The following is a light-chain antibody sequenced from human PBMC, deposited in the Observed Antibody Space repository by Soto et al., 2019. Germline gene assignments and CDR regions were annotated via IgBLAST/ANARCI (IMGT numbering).Light chain of an antibody. CDR2: DAS. CDR1: QSVGSSY. CDR3: QQRSNWWT. Sequence: EIVLTQSPGTLSLSPGERATLSCRASQSVGSSYLAWYQQKPGQAPRLLIYDASNRATGIPARFSGSGSGTDFTLTISSLEPEDFAVYYCQQRSNWWTFGQGTKVDIK. J-gene: IGKJ1*01. V-gene: IGKV3-11*01.